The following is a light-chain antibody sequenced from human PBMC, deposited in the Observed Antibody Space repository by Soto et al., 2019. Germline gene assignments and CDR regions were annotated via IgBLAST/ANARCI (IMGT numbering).Light chain of an antibody. CDR1: QSVLFSPNNKNY. CDR3: RQYYTTPLT. V-gene: IGKV4-1*01. CDR2: WAS. Sequence: DIVMTQSPDSLAVSLGERATINCRSSQSVLFSPNNKNYLAWYQQKPGQPPKLLIYWASTRESGVPDRFSGSGSGTDFSLTISSLQAEDVAVYYCRQYYTTPLTFGGGTKV. J-gene: IGKJ4*01.